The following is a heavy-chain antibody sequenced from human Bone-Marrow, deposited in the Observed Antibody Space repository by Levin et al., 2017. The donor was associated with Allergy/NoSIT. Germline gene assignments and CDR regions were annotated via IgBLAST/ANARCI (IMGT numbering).Heavy chain of an antibody. D-gene: IGHD2-15*01. V-gene: IGHV3-11*01. J-gene: IGHJ2*01. CDR1: GFTFSDYY. CDR2: ISSSGSTI. CDR3: ARDPGGYWSGGSCYTPGAYWYFDR. Sequence: PGGSLRLSCAASGFTFSDYYMSWIRQAPGKGLEWVSYISSSGSTIYYADSVKGRFTISRDNAKNSLYLQMNSLRAEDTAVYYCARDPGGYWSGGSCYTPGAYWYFDRWGRGTLVTVSS.